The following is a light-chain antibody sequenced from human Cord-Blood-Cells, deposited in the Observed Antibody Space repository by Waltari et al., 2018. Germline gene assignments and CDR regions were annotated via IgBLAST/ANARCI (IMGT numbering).Light chain of an antibody. V-gene: IGKV3-11*01. CDR2: DAS. CDR3: QQRSNWPLT. CDR1: QSVSSY. J-gene: IGKJ4*01. Sequence: EIVLTQSRATLSLSPGERATLSCRDSQSVSSYLAWYQQKPGQAPRLLINDASNRATGIPARFSSSGSGTDITLTISSLEPEDCAVYYCQQRSNWPLTCGGGTKVEIK.